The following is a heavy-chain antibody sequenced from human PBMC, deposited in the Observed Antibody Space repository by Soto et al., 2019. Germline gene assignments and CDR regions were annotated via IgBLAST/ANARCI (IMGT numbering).Heavy chain of an antibody. J-gene: IGHJ6*02. Sequence: SVKVSCKASGGTFGSYAITWVRRAPGQGLEWLGGIIPILNSPVYAQKFKARVVITADEVTNTAYMELNSLRFDDTAVYYCAREAPYCTSATCPKFYDMDVWGQGTTVTVSS. CDR1: GGTFGSYA. V-gene: IGHV1-69*13. CDR2: IIPILNSP. CDR3: AREAPYCTSATCPKFYDMDV. D-gene: IGHD2-2*01.